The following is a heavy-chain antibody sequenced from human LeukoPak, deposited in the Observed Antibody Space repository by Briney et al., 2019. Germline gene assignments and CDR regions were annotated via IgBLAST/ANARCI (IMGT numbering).Heavy chain of an antibody. D-gene: IGHD5-18*01. Sequence: GGSLRLSCAASGFTFSSYAMHWVRQAPGKGLEYVSAISSNGGSTYYANSVKGRFTISRDNSKNSLYLQMNSLRAEDTAVYYCARDWRGYSYMDVWGKGTTVTISS. CDR2: ISSNGGST. CDR1: GFTFSSYA. CDR3: ARDWRGYSYMDV. J-gene: IGHJ6*03. V-gene: IGHV3-64*01.